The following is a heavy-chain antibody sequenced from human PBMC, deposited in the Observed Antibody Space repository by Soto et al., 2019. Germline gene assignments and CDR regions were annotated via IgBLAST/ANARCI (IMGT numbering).Heavy chain of an antibody. CDR1: GFTFSSYA. J-gene: IGHJ6*02. D-gene: IGHD6-6*01. V-gene: IGHV3-23*01. Sequence: GGSLRLSCAASGFTFSSYAMSWVRQAPGKGLEWVSAISGSGGSTYYADSVKGRFTISRDNSKNTLYLQMNSLRAEDTAVYYCAKSTFGGDSSSSYCYYYGMDVWGQGTTVTVSS. CDR2: ISGSGGST. CDR3: AKSTFGGDSSSSYCYYYGMDV.